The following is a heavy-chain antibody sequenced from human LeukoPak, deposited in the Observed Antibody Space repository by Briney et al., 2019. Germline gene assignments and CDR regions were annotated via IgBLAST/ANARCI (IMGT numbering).Heavy chain of an antibody. V-gene: IGHV3-30*18. Sequence: SGGSLRLSCAASGFTFSSYGMHWVRQAPGKGLERVAVISYDGSNKYYADSVKGRFTISRDNSKNTLYLQMNSLRAEDTAVYYCAKWSSSLRYFDWLLPFDLWGQGTLVTVSS. CDR3: AKWSSSLRYFDWLLPFDL. CDR1: GFTFSSYG. CDR2: ISYDGSNK. J-gene: IGHJ4*02. D-gene: IGHD3-9*01.